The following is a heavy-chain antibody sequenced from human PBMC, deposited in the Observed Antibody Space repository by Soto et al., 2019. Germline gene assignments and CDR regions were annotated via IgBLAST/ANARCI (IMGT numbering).Heavy chain of an antibody. Sequence: QITVKESGPTLVKPTQTLTLTCTFSGFSLSTSGVGVGWIRQPPGKALEWLALIYWDDDKRYSPSLRSRLTINKDTSKNQVVLTMTNMDPVDTATYYCIQSRCGGDCLQSYASHYYYGMDVWGQGTTVTVSS. V-gene: IGHV2-5*02. CDR2: IYWDDDK. D-gene: IGHD2-21*02. CDR1: GFSLSTSGVG. CDR3: IQSRCGGDCLQSYASHYYYGMDV. J-gene: IGHJ6*02.